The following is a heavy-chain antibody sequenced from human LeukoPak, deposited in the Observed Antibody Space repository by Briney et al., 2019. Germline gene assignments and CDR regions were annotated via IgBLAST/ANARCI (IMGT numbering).Heavy chain of an antibody. J-gene: IGHJ5*02. Sequence: GGSLRLSCTASGFSFSGHWMHWARQLPGKGLVWVSRISPTGSTTSYADSVKGRFTVSRDNAKNTLYLQVNNLRAEDTAVYYCTKKLWWDCSGTNCPKADLFDPWGQGTLVTVSP. CDR2: ISPTGSTT. CDR1: GFSFSGHW. CDR3: TKKLWWDCSGTNCPKADLFDP. V-gene: IGHV3-74*01. D-gene: IGHD2-2*01.